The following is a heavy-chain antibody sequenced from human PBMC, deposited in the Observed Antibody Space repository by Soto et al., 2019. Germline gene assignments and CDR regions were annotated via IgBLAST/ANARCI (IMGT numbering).Heavy chain of an antibody. D-gene: IGHD3-10*01. J-gene: IGHJ4*02. V-gene: IGHV4-4*02. CDR1: GDSISSSKW. CDR2: INHSGST. Sequence: PSETLSLTCAVSGDSISSSKWWSWVRQPPGKGLEWIGDINHSGSTNYNPSLKSRVTISVDPSKNQFSLKLSSVTAADTAVYYCARVGGFGATTIDYWGQGTLVTVS. CDR3: ARVGGFGATTIDY.